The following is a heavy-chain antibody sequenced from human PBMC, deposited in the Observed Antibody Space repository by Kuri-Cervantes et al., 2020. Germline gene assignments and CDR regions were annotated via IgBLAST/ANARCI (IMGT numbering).Heavy chain of an antibody. J-gene: IGHJ4*02. CDR1: GGSVSSGSYY. V-gene: IGHV4-61*01. Sequence: SETLSLTCTVSGGSVSSGSYYWSWIRQPPGKGLEWIGYIYYSGSTNYNPSLKSRATISVDTSKNQFSLKLSSVTAADTAVYYCARRGIAAAAPFDYWGQGTLVTVSS. CDR3: ARRGIAAAAPFDY. CDR2: IYYSGST. D-gene: IGHD6-13*01.